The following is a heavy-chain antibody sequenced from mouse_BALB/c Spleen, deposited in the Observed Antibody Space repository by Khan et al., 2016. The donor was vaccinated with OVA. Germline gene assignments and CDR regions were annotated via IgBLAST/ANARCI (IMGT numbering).Heavy chain of an antibody. CDR1: GYTFTSYD. V-gene: IGHV1S136*01. CDR3: ARCLLGLQTGFAY. J-gene: IGHJ3*01. Sequence: VQLQQSGPELVKPGASVKMSCKVSGYTFTSYDMYWVKQKPGEGLEWIGYINPYNDYTKFNEKFKGKATLTSDKSSSTVYMELSSLTSEDSAVYYCARCLLGLQTGFAYWGQGTLVTVSA. D-gene: IGHD3-1*01. CDR2: INPYNDYT.